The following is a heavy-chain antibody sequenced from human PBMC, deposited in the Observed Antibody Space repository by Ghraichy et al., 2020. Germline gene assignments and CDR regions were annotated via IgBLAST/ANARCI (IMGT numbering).Heavy chain of an antibody. CDR2: FYYSGST. Sequence: SETLSLTCTVSGGSISGSSSYWAWIRQPPGKGLEWIGSFYYSGSTYYNPSLKSRVTISVDTSKNQFFLKVTSVTAADTAVYYCARLGSGGGYWGQGPLVSVSS. D-gene: IGHD2-15*01. CDR3: ARLGSGGGY. CDR1: GGSISGSSSY. J-gene: IGHJ4*02. V-gene: IGHV4-39*01.